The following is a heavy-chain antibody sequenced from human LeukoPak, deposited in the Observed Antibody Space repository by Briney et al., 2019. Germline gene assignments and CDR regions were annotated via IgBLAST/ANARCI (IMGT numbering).Heavy chain of an antibody. D-gene: IGHD2-15*01. J-gene: IGHJ3*02. V-gene: IGHV3-23*01. CDR1: GFAFSNYA. Sequence: GGSLRLSCAASGFAFSNYAMSWVRQAPGKGLEWVSVISGSGGSTYYADSVKGRFTISRDNSKNTLYLQMNSLRAEDTAVYYCAKPEGEVVTPYDAFDIWGQGTMVTVSS. CDR3: AKPEGEVVTPYDAFDI. CDR2: ISGSGGST.